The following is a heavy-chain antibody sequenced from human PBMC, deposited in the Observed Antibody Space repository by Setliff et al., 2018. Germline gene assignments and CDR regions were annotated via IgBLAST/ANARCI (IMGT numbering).Heavy chain of an antibody. Sequence: GSLRLSCAASGFRFSTSDMHWVRQAPGKGLEWVSFIQHDGSREFYGDPVKGRFIISRDNSKNTLYLQMNSLSAEDTAVYYCAKVQESIVGALEYWGQGALVTVSS. CDR1: GFRFSTSD. J-gene: IGHJ4*02. CDR3: AKVQESIVGALEY. D-gene: IGHD1-26*01. CDR2: IQHDGSRE. V-gene: IGHV3-30*02.